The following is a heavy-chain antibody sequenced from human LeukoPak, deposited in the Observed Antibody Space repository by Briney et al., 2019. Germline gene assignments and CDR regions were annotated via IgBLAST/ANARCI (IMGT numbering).Heavy chain of an antibody. Sequence: GESLKISCKGAGYSFSSYWISWVRQMPAKGLEWMGRIDTSDTYTNYSPSFHGHVTISADQSISTAYLQWSSLKASDTAMYYCARPRGGGSIYYFDYWGQGTLVTVSS. CDR1: GYSFSSYW. D-gene: IGHD2-2*01. V-gene: IGHV5-10-1*01. CDR3: ARPRGGGSIYYFDY. J-gene: IGHJ4*02. CDR2: IDTSDTYT.